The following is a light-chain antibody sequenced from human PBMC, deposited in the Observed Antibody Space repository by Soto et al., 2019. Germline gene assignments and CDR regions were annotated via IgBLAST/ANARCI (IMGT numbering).Light chain of an antibody. CDR2: GAS. V-gene: IGKV3-15*01. CDR1: QSVSRN. CDR3: QQYNKWPIT. Sequence: EIVMTQSPATLSVSPGERVTLSCRASQSVSRNLAWYQQKFGQAPRLLIYGASTRATGIPARFSGSGSGTEFTLTISSLQSEDFAVYYCQQYNKWPITFGQGTRLEIK. J-gene: IGKJ5*01.